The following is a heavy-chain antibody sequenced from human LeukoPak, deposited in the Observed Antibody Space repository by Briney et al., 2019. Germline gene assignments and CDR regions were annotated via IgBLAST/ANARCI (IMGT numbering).Heavy chain of an antibody. CDR3: ARGNPYSGAWSFDY. Sequence: SETLSLTCTVSGGSISSYYWNWIRQPAGKGLEWIGRIYATGSTNYNPSLKSRVTMSVDTSKNQFSLKLSSVTAADTAVYYCARGNPYSGAWSFDYWGQGTLVTVSS. V-gene: IGHV4-4*07. CDR1: GGSISSYY. J-gene: IGHJ4*02. D-gene: IGHD6-19*01. CDR2: IYATGST.